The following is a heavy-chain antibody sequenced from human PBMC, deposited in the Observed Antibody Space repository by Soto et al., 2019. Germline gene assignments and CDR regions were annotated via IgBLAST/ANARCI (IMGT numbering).Heavy chain of an antibody. J-gene: IGHJ4*02. Sequence: QITLKESGPTLVKPTQTLTLTCSFSGFSLSTGGVGVGWIRQPPGKALEWLALIYWNDDKRYSPSLRSSLTITKDTSKNLVVLTLTNMDPVDTATYYCAHMDYYDNNWYYFDYWGQGTLVTVSS. CDR2: IYWNDDK. CDR3: AHMDYYDNNWYYFDY. D-gene: IGHD3-22*01. V-gene: IGHV2-5*01. CDR1: GFSLSTGGVG.